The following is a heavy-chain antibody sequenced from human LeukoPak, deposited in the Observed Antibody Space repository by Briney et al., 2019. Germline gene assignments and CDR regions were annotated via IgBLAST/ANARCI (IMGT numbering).Heavy chain of an antibody. Sequence: PSETLSLTCTVSGGSISSYYWSWIRQPPGKGLEWIGYIYYSGSTNYNPSLKSRLTISVDTSKNQFSLKLSSVTAADTAVYYCARFCSSTSCYFPGSYYFDYWGQGTLVTVSS. J-gene: IGHJ4*02. CDR2: IYYSGST. D-gene: IGHD2-2*01. V-gene: IGHV4-59*01. CDR1: GGSISSYY. CDR3: ARFCSSTSCYFPGSYYFDY.